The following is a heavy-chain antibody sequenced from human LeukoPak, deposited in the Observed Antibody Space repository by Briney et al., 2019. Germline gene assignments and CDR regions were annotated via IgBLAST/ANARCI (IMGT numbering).Heavy chain of an antibody. Sequence: ASVKVSCKASGGTFSSYTISWVRQAPGQGLEWMGRIIPILGIANYAQKFQGRVTITADKSTSTAYMELSSLRSEDTAVYYCARDHNQHYAFDIWGQGTMVTVSS. J-gene: IGHJ3*02. CDR3: ARDHNQHYAFDI. V-gene: IGHV1-69*04. CDR2: IIPILGIA. D-gene: IGHD2-2*01. CDR1: GGTFSSYT.